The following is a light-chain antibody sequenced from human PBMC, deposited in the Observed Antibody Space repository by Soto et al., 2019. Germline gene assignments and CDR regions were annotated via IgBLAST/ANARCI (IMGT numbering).Light chain of an antibody. CDR1: QSVSSN. CDR2: GAS. Sequence: EIVMTQSRATLSLSPGQRATLYCRASQSVSSNLAWYQQILGQAPRLLISGASTRATGIPARFTGSGSGTEFTLTISSLQSEDFAVYYCQQYNNWPHSFGQGTKVDIK. V-gene: IGKV3-15*01. CDR3: QQYNNWPHS. J-gene: IGKJ2*01.